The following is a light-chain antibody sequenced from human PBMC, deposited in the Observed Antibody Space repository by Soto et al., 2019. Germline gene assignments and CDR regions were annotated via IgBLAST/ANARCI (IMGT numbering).Light chain of an antibody. CDR3: SSYTSTSTPCV. Sequence: QSVLTQPASVSGSPGQSITISCTGSSSDVGAYNFVSWYQHHPGRAPKLIIYEVSHRPSGASNHFSGYKSGNTASLTISGLQAEDEADYYCSSYTSTSTPCVFGTGTKVTVL. V-gene: IGLV2-14*01. CDR2: EVS. J-gene: IGLJ1*01. CDR1: SSDVGAYNF.